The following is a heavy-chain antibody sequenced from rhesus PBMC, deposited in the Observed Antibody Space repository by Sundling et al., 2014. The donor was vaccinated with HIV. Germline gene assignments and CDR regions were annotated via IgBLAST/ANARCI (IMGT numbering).Heavy chain of an antibody. V-gene: IGHV4-165*01. CDR2: ISGTSGST. D-gene: IGHD3-3*01. CDR1: GGSFGAYY. Sequence: QVQLQESGPGLVKPSETLSLTCAVSGGSFGAYYWGWIRQPPGKGLEWIGYISGTSGSTDYNPSLKSRVTLSVDTSKNQFSLKLSSVTAADTAVYYCARDPKPPFLDWLYAHFDYWGQGVLVTVSS. J-gene: IGHJ4*01. CDR3: ARDPKPPFLDWLYAHFDY.